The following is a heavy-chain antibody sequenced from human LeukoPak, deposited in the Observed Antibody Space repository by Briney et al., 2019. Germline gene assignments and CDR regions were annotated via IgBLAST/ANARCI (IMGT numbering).Heavy chain of an antibody. CDR1: GFTFSNYA. CDR2: ISTGGGNT. D-gene: IGHD2-2*03. Sequence: QPGGSLRLSCAASGFTFSNYAMTWVRQAPGKGLKWVSTISTGGGNTYYADSVQGRFTVSRDDSKNTLYLQMNSLRAEDTAVYYCAKDGGLWISAHWGDSWGRGTLVTVSS. J-gene: IGHJ4*02. V-gene: IGHV3-23*01. CDR3: AKDGGLWISAHWGDS.